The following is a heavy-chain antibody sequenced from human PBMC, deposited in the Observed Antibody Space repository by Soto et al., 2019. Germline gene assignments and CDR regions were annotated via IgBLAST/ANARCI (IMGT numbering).Heavy chain of an antibody. D-gene: IGHD2-15*01. V-gene: IGHV4-59*01. J-gene: IGHJ5*02. CDR1: GGSISSYY. Sequence: SETLSLTCTVSGGSISSYYWSWIRQPPGKGLEWIGYIYYSGSTNYNPSLKSRVTISVDTSKNQFSLKLSSVTAADTAVYYCARLIFYCSGGSCFRVLDPWGQGTLVTVSS. CDR2: IYYSGST. CDR3: ARLIFYCSGGSCFRVLDP.